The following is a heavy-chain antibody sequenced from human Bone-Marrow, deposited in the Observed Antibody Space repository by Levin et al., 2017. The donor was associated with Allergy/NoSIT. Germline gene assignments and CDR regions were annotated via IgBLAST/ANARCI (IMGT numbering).Heavy chain of an antibody. D-gene: IGHD3-3*01. V-gene: IGHV3-23*01. CDR1: GFTFDTYA. J-gene: IGHJ4*02. Sequence: RASVKVSCAASGFTFDTYALNWVRQAPGKGLEWVSIIDGSGGSTHYADSVKGRFTLSRDNSKNTVYLQMSSLRVEDTAVYYCAKSPGRHDFWSGYYPPATVVDYWGQGTLVTVS. CDR3: AKSPGRHDFWSGYYPPATVVDY. CDR2: IDGSGGST.